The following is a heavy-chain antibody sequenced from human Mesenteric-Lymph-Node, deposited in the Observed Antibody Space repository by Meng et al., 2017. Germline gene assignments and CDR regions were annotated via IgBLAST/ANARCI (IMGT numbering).Heavy chain of an antibody. Sequence: GESLKISCAASGFTFTSYWMHWVRQAPGKGLLWVSHINTDGIGTSYADSVKGRFTISRDNAKNSLYLQMNSLRAEDTALYCCARGPLYGSGSPYDYWGQGTLVTVSS. V-gene: IGHV3-74*01. D-gene: IGHD3-10*01. CDR2: INTDGIGT. J-gene: IGHJ4*02. CDR3: ARGPLYGSGSPYDY. CDR1: GFTFTSYW.